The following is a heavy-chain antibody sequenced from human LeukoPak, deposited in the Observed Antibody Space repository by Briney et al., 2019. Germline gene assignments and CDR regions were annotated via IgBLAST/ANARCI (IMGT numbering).Heavy chain of an antibody. CDR1: GGSIGSYY. V-gene: IGHV4-59*01. D-gene: IGHD1-1*01. Sequence: SETLSLTCTVSGGSIGSYYWSWIRQPPGKGLEWIGYIYYSGSTKYNPSLTSRVTISVDTSKNQFSLKLTSVTAEDTAVYYCARAANWHDDDWFDPWGQGTLVTVSS. J-gene: IGHJ5*02. CDR2: IYYSGST. CDR3: ARAANWHDDDWFDP.